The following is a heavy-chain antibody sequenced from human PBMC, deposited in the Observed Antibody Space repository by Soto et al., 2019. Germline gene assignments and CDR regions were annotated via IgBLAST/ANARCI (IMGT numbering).Heavy chain of an antibody. CDR3: VKDRRREFWLMWELEH. D-gene: IGHD3-9*01. CDR1: GFAFSTYA. J-gene: IGHJ4*02. Sequence: DVQVLESGGGLVQPGGSLRLSCAASGFAFSTYAMTWVRQAPGKGLEWVSVVSPSGGTIHYADSVKGRFSISREDSNNTLFLQMNRLRVEDTAVYFCVKDRRREFWLMWELEHWGQGTLVTVSS. CDR2: VSPSGGTI. V-gene: IGHV3-23*01.